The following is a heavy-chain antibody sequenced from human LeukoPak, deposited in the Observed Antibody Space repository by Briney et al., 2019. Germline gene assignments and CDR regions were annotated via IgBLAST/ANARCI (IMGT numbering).Heavy chain of an antibody. CDR1: GFTFSSYA. CDR3: AKDPYYYDSSGYDY. J-gene: IGHJ4*02. V-gene: IGHV3-30-3*01. Sequence: PGGSLRLSCAASGFTFSSYAVHWVRQAPGKGLEWVAVISYDGSNIHYADSVKGRFTISRDNSKNTLYLQMNSLRAEDTAVYYCAKDPYYYDSSGYDYWGQGTLVTVSS. CDR2: ISYDGSNI. D-gene: IGHD3-22*01.